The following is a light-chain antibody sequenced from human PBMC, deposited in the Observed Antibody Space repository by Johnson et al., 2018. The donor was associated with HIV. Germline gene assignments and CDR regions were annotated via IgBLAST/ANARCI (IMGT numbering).Light chain of an antibody. V-gene: IGLV1-51*01. Sequence: QSVLTQPPSVSAAPGQKVIISCSGRSSNIGSNYVSWYQHLPGTAPKLLIYENDKRPSGIPDRFSGSKSGTSVTLAITGLQTGDEADYYCGTWDTSLSVYVFGTGTKVTVL. CDR3: GTWDTSLSVYV. CDR1: SSNIGSNY. CDR2: END. J-gene: IGLJ1*01.